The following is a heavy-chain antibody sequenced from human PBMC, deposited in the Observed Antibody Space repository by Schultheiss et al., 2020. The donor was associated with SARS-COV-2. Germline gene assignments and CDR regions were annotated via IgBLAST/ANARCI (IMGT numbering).Heavy chain of an antibody. CDR3: ASGGDYYGSGSEYYFDY. Sequence: GGSLRLSCAASGFTFSSYGMHWVRQAPGKGLEWVAVISYDGSKKYYADSVKGRFTISRDNSKNTLYLQMNSLRAEDTAVYYCASGGDYYGSGSEYYFDYWGQGTLVTVSS. V-gene: IGHV3-33*05. CDR1: GFTFSSYG. D-gene: IGHD3-10*01. J-gene: IGHJ4*02. CDR2: ISYDGSKK.